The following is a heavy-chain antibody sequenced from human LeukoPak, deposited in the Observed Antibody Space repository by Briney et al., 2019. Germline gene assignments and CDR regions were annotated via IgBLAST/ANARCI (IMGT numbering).Heavy chain of an antibody. CDR1: GFTFDDYA. CDR3: AKDAAAEPYGAYAD. V-gene: IGHV3-9*03. D-gene: IGHD4-17*01. CDR2: ISWNSGSI. J-gene: IGHJ4*02. Sequence: GRSLRLSCAVSGFTFDDYAMHWVRQAPGKGLEWVSGISWNSGSIGYADSVKGRFTISRDNAKNSQYPQMNGLRAEDMALYYCAKDAAAEPYGAYADWGQGTLVTVSS.